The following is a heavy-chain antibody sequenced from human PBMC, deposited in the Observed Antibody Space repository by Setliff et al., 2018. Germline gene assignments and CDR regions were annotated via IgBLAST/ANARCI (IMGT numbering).Heavy chain of an antibody. V-gene: IGHV4-34*12. CDR2: IIHSGST. CDR1: GGSFSGYY. J-gene: IGHJ6*03. Sequence: SETLSLTCAVYGGSFSGYYWSWIRQPPGKRLEWIGEIIHSGSTNYNPSLKSRVTMSIDTSKNQFSLKLNSVTAADMAVYYCAREQWLGPPGYYYMDVWAKGTTVTVSS. D-gene: IGHD6-19*01. CDR3: AREQWLGPPGYYYMDV.